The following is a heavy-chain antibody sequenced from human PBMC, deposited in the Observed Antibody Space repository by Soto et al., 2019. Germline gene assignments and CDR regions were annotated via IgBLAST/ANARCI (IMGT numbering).Heavy chain of an antibody. Sequence: VGSLRLSCAASGFTFSIYGMSWVRQVPGKGLEWVSTISDSGDSAYYADSVKGRFTISRDNSKNTLYLQMNSLRAEDTAVYYCARPYGGKIGDAPDLWGQGTMVTVS. J-gene: IGHJ3*01. CDR3: ARPYGGKIGDAPDL. D-gene: IGHD2-15*01. CDR1: GFTFSIYG. CDR2: ISDSGDSA. V-gene: IGHV3-23*01.